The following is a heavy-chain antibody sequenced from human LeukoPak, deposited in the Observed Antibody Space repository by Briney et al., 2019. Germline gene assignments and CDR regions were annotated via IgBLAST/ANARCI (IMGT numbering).Heavy chain of an antibody. Sequence: SETLSLTCTVSGGPISSGGYYWSWIRQHPGKGLEWIGYIYYSGSTYYNPSLKSRVTMSVDTSENQFSLKLSSVTAAATAVYYCATTVGSYFDYWSQGTLVTVSS. CDR2: IYYSGST. CDR3: ATTVGSYFDY. CDR1: GGPISSGGYY. J-gene: IGHJ4*02. D-gene: IGHD3-16*01. V-gene: IGHV4-31*03.